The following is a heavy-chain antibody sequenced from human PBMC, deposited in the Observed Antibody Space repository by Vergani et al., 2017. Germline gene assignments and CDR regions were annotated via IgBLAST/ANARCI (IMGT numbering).Heavy chain of an antibody. Sequence: QVQLVQSGAEVKKPGSSVKVSCKASGGTFSSYTISWVRQAPGQGLEWMGRIIPILGIANYAQKFQGRVTITADKSTSTAYRELSSLRSEDTAVYYCAREGSWSYYNYYYGMDGWGQGTTVTVSS. CDR2: IIPILGIA. D-gene: IGHD3-10*01. CDR3: AREGSWSYYNYYYGMDG. V-gene: IGHV1-69*08. J-gene: IGHJ6*02. CDR1: GGTFSSYT.